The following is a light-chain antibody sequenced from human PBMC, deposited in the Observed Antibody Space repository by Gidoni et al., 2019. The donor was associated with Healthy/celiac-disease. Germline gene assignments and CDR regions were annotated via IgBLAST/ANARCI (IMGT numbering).Light chain of an antibody. J-gene: IGKJ1*01. CDR1: QGISSY. CDR3: HQYYSFPLT. V-gene: IGKV1D-8*01. Sequence: VIWMTQSPSLLSASTGDRVSIGCRMSQGISSYLAFYQQKPGKAPELLIYAASTLQSGVPSRFSGSGSGTDFTLTISCLQSEDFATYYCHQYYSFPLTFGQGTKVEIK. CDR2: AAS.